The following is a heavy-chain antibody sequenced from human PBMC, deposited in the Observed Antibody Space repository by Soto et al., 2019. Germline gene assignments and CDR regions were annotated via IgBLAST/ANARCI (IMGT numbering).Heavy chain of an antibody. CDR1: GGTFSSYA. Sequence: QVQLVQSGAEVKKPGSSVKVSCKASGGTFSSYAISWVRQAPGQGLEWMGGIIPIFGTANYAQKFQGRVTITADESTSTAYMELSSLRSEDTAVYYCARGAHYYDSSGYYFFDYWGQGTLGTVSS. D-gene: IGHD3-22*01. V-gene: IGHV1-69*01. CDR3: ARGAHYYDSSGYYFFDY. J-gene: IGHJ4*02. CDR2: IIPIFGTA.